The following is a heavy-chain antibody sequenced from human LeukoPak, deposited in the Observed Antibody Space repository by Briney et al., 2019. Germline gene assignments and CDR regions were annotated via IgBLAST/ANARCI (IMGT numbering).Heavy chain of an antibody. CDR2: IYYSGST. J-gene: IGHJ2*01. V-gene: IGHV4-59*01. CDR1: GGSISSYY. D-gene: IGHD4-23*01. CDR3: ARSLTTVVTIDYWYFDL. Sequence: SETLSLTCTVSGGSISSYYWSWIRQPPGKGLEWIGYIYYSGSTNYNPSLKSRVTISVDTSKNQFSLKLSSVTAADTAVYYRARSLTTVVTIDYWYFDLWGRGTLVTVSS.